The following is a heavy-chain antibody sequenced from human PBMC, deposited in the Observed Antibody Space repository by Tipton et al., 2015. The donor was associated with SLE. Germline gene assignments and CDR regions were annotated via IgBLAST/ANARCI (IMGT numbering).Heavy chain of an antibody. CDR2: INHSGST. J-gene: IGHJ6*02. CDR3: ARETLVVPAAIGDYYYYYGMDV. V-gene: IGHV4-34*01. Sequence: LRLSCAVYGGSFSGYYWSWIRQPPGKGLEWIGEINHSGSTNYNPSLKSRVTILVDTSKNQFSLKLRSVTAADTSVYYCARETLVVPAAIGDYYYYYGMDVWGQGTTVTVSS. CDR1: GGSFSGYY. D-gene: IGHD2-2*02.